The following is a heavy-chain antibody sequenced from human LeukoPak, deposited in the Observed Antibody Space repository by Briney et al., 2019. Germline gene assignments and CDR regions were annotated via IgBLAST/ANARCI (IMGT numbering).Heavy chain of an antibody. D-gene: IGHD3-10*01. J-gene: IGHJ4*02. CDR1: GFTFSSYA. V-gene: IGHV3-30-3*01. CDR2: ISYDGSNK. CDR3: ARARGFGESYFDY. Sequence: GGSLRLSCAASGFTFSSYAMHWVRQAPGKGLEWVAVISYDGSNKYYADSVKGRFTISRDNSKNTLYLQMNSLRAEDTAVYYCARARGFGESYFDYWGQGTLVTVSS.